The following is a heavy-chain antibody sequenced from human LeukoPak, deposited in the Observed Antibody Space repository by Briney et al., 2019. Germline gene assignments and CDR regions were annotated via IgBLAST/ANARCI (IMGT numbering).Heavy chain of an antibody. CDR3: ARRRSYYDSSGYTFDI. CDR1: GGTFISYA. V-gene: IGHV1-69*13. D-gene: IGHD3-22*01. Sequence: SVEVSCKASGGTFISYALSWVRQAPGQGLEWMGGIIPIIGTKNYAQTFQGRVTITADESTSTAYMELSSLRSEDTAVYYRARRRSYYDSSGYTFDIWGQGTMVTVSS. J-gene: IGHJ3*02. CDR2: IIPIIGTK.